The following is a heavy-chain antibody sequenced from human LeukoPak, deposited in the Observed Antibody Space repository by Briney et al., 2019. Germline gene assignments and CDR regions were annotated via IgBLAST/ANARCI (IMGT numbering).Heavy chain of an antibody. V-gene: IGHV3-33*08. CDR2: TWYSGNDE. CDR1: GFIFSSHA. J-gene: IGHJ5*02. Sequence: GGSLRLSCTASGFIFSSHAMHWVRQAPGKGLEWVAITWYSGNDEYYADSVKGRCTISRDNAKNSLYLQMNSLRAEDTAVYYCARDYPRAEYQRVAAIPNWFDPWGQGTLVTVSP. D-gene: IGHD2-15*01. CDR3: ARDYPRAEYQRVAAIPNWFDP.